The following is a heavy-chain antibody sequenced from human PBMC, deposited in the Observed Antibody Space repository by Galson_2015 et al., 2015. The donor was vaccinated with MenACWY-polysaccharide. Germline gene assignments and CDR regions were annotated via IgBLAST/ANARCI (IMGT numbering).Heavy chain of an antibody. D-gene: IGHD3-22*01. CDR3: ARGGKYYYDSSGYLNWFGP. J-gene: IGHJ5*02. Sequence: SVKVSCKASGFSFSSYDINWVRQTTGQGLEWMGWMNPNSGNTGYAQKFQGRVTMTRNTSISIAYMELSSLRSEDTAVYYCARGGKYYYDSSGYLNWFGPSGQGTLVTVSS. V-gene: IGHV1-8*01. CDR1: GFSFSSYD. CDR2: MNPNSGNT.